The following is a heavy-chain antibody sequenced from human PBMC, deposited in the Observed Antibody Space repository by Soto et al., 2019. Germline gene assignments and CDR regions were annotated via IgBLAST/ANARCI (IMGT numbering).Heavy chain of an antibody. J-gene: IGHJ5*02. CDR1: VVSISSGGYY. V-gene: IGHV4-31*03. CDR2: IYYSGST. D-gene: IGHD4-17*01. CDR3: ARGVGGVAAYTGDYHSNPRFDP. Sequence: PSETLSLTCTFSVVSISSGGYYCSWIRQHPWKGLEWIGYIYYSGSTYYNPSLKSRVTISVDTSKNQFSLKLSSVTAADTAVYYCARGVGGVAAYTGDYHSNPRFDPWGQGTLVTVSS.